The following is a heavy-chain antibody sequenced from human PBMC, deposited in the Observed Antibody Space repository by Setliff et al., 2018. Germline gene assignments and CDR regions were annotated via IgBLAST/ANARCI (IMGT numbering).Heavy chain of an antibody. J-gene: IGHJ4*02. CDR2: IYHSGST. D-gene: IGHD3-10*01. CDR3: ARTVEDYYGSGSYRF. CDR1: GYSISSGYY. Sequence: SETLSLTCAVSGYSISSGYYWGWIRQPPGKGLEWIGSIYHSGSTNYNPSLKSRVTISVDTSKNQFSLKLSSVTAADTAVYYCARTVEDYYGSGSYRFWGQGTLVTVSS. V-gene: IGHV4-38-2*01.